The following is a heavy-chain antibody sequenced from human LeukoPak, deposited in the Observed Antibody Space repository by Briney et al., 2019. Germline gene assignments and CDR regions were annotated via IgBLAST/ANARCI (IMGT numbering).Heavy chain of an antibody. CDR3: ARDGSYGEGLYYFDY. CDR1: GFTFSSYW. D-gene: IGHD4-17*01. Sequence: GGSLRLSCAASGFTFSSYWMHWVRQAPGKGLVWVSRINSDGSSTSYADSVKGRFTISRDNSKNTLYLQMNSLRAEDTAVYYCARDGSYGEGLYYFDYWGQGTLVTVSS. CDR2: INSDGSST. V-gene: IGHV3-74*01. J-gene: IGHJ4*02.